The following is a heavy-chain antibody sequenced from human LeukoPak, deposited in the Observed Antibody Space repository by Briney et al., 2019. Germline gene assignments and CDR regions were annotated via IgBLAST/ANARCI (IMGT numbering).Heavy chain of an antibody. Sequence: GGSLRLSCAASGFTFSSNYMSWVRQAPGKGLERVSVIYSGGSTYYADSVKGRFTISRDNSKNTLYLQMNSLRAEDTAVYYCARGGGYDYIDYWGQGTLVTVSS. J-gene: IGHJ4*02. CDR3: ARGGGYDYIDY. CDR2: IYSGGST. CDR1: GFTFSSNY. V-gene: IGHV3-66*01. D-gene: IGHD5-12*01.